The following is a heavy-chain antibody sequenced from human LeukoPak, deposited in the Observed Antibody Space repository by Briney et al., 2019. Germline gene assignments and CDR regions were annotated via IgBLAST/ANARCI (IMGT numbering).Heavy chain of an antibody. Sequence: GGSLRLSCAASGFTFSSYDMHWVRQAPGKGQEWVAVIWFDGSNKYYADSVKGRFTISRDNSKNTLYLHMNSLRAEDTAVYYCARPSGSYWYFDLWGRGTLVTVSS. V-gene: IGHV3-33*01. CDR1: GFTFSSYD. CDR2: IWFDGSNK. CDR3: ARPSGSYWYFDL. D-gene: IGHD1-26*01. J-gene: IGHJ2*01.